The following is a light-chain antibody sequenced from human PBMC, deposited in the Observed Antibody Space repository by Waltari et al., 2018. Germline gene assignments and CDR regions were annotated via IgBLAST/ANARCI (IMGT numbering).Light chain of an antibody. Sequence: EIVLTQFPDTLSLSPGERDALSCRASAIISNDHLSWYQQQPGQAPRLLIYGASRRATSVPDRFSGSGSGTDFTLTISSLEPEDFAFYYCHQYWSPPLTFGGGVKVEIK. J-gene: IGKJ4*01. V-gene: IGKV3-20*01. CDR2: GAS. CDR1: AIISNDH. CDR3: HQYWSPPLT.